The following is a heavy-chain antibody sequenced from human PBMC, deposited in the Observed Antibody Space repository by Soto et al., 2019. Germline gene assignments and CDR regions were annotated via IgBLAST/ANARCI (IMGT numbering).Heavy chain of an antibody. D-gene: IGHD3-10*01. CDR3: AKDLSGFYPGYYYYMDV. J-gene: IGHJ6*03. CDR2: ISGSGGST. V-gene: IGHV3-23*01. CDR1: GFTFNSYA. Sequence: GGSLRLSCAASGFTFNSYAMSWVRQAPGKGLEWVSAISGSGGSTYYADSVKGRFTISRDNSKNTLYLQMNSLRAEDTAVYYCAKDLSGFYPGYYYYMDVWGKGTTVTVSS.